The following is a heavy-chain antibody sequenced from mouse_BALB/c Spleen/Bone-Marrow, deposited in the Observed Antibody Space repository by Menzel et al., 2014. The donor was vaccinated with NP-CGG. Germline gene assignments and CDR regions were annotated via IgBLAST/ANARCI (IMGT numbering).Heavy chain of an antibody. D-gene: IGHD2-1*01. CDR1: GFNIKDTY. V-gene: IGHV14-3*02. CDR3: ARRGYYGNYYYAMDY. J-gene: IGHJ4*01. CDR2: IDPANGNT. Sequence: SGAELVKPGASVKLSCTASGFNIKDTYMHWVKQRPEQGLEWIGRIDPANGNTKYDPKFQGKATITADTSSNTAYLKLSSLTSEDTAVYYCARRGYYGNYYYAMDYWGQGTSVTVSS.